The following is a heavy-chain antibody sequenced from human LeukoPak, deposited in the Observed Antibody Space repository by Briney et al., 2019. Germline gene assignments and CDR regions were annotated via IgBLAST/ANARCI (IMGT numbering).Heavy chain of an antibody. CDR1: EYSFTNYW. J-gene: IGHJ4*02. CDR2: IYPGDSDT. CDR3: ARQDGYANYYFDY. Sequence: GESLKISCKGSEYSFTNYWIAWVRQMPGKGLEWMGIIYPGDSDTRYSPSFQGQVTISADKSISTAYLQWRSLKASDTAMYFCARQDGYANYYFDYWGQGTLVTVSS. D-gene: IGHD2-15*01. V-gene: IGHV5-51*01.